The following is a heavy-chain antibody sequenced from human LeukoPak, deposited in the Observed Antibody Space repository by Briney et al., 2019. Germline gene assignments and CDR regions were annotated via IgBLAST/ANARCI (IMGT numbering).Heavy chain of an antibody. D-gene: IGHD4-23*01. V-gene: IGHV3-30*03. J-gene: IGHJ4*02. CDR3: ARDKDYGDKRLLDY. CDR2: ISYDGSNK. CDR1: GFTFSSYG. Sequence: GGSLRLSCAASGFTFSSYGMHWVRQAPGKGLEWVAVISYDGSNKYYADSVKGRFTISRDNSKNTLYLQMNSLRAEDTAVYYCARDKDYGDKRLLDYWGQGTLVTVSS.